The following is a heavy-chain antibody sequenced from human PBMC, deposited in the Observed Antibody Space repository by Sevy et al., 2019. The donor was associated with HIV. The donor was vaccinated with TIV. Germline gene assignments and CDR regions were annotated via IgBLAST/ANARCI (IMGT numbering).Heavy chain of an antibody. CDR1: GFTFSSYA. D-gene: IGHD3-10*01. Sequence: GGSLRLSCAASGFTFSSYAMRWVRQAPGKGLEWVSGITASGGGAYYADSVKGRFTISRDNSKNTLYLQMNSLRAEDTAVYYCAKDTYGSGSYSYPVDYWGQGSLVTVSS. V-gene: IGHV3-23*01. CDR2: ITASGGGA. J-gene: IGHJ4*02. CDR3: AKDTYGSGSYSYPVDY.